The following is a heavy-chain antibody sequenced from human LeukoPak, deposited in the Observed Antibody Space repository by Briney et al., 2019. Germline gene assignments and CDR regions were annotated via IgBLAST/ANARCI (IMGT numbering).Heavy chain of an antibody. Sequence: GTLSLTCAVSGGSISSSNWWSWVRQPPGKGLEWVSAISGSGGSTYYADSVKGRFTISRDNSKNTLYLQMNSLRAEDTAVYYCAKDLREWNQLLPDAADYWGQGTLVTVSS. V-gene: IGHV3-23*01. CDR2: ISGSGGST. CDR1: GGSISSSN. D-gene: IGHD2-2*01. CDR3: AKDLREWNQLLPDAADY. J-gene: IGHJ4*02.